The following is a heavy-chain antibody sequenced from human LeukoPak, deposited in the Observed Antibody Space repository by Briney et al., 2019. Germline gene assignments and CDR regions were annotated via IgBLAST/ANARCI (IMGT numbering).Heavy chain of an antibody. D-gene: IGHD4-17*01. Sequence: SETLSLTCTVSGSSINTPYYWAWIRQPPGEGLEWIGSIYYSGSTYYNPSLKSRVTISVDTSKNQFSLKLSSVTAADTAVYYCARQLRGVDYWGQGTLVTVSS. CDR3: ARQLRGVDY. CDR1: GSSINTPYY. CDR2: IYYSGST. J-gene: IGHJ4*02. V-gene: IGHV4-38-2*02.